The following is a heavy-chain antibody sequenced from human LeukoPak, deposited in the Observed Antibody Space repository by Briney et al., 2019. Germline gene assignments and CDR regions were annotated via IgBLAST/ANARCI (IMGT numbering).Heavy chain of an antibody. D-gene: IGHD1-26*01. CDR2: LSGSGDGT. CDR3: AKNEGWELHQYNLDV. J-gene: IGHJ6*03. V-gene: IGHV3-23*01. Sequence: PGGSLRLSCAASGFPFNDVAMSWVRQAPGKGLQWVSTLSGSGDGTYFADALKGRFTISRDNSKNTLYLQMNSLRADDTAVYYCAKNEGWELHQYNLDVWGTGTAVTVSS. CDR1: GFPFNDVA.